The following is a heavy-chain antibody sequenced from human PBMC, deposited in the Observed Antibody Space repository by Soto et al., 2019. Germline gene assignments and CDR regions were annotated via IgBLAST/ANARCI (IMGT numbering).Heavy chain of an antibody. D-gene: IGHD1-1*01. J-gene: IGHJ6*02. CDR3: ARPFPDNTYYYYGMDV. Sequence: EVQVLESGGGLVQPGGSLRLSCAASGFTFSSYAMSWVRQAPGKGLEWVSTISRSGDTTYYADSVKGRFTVSRDNSKNALYLQLNSLRAEDTAVYYCARPFPDNTYYYYGMDVWGQGTMVTVSS. CDR2: ISRSGDTT. V-gene: IGHV3-23*01. CDR1: GFTFSSYA.